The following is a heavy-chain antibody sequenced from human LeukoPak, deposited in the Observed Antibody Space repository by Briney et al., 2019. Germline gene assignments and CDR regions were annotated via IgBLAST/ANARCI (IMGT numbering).Heavy chain of an antibody. CDR2: ISVYYGDT. J-gene: IGHJ4*02. D-gene: IGHD6-13*01. CDR3: ASDHLSIAETGMRY. CDR1: GYTFPNYG. V-gene: IGHV1-18*01. Sequence: AAVKVSCKASGYTFPNYGFTWVRQAPGQGGEWVGWISVYYGDTNYTQKLQGTGTITTDTSTTTVYMELRSLRPDDTAVYYCASDHLSIAETGMRYWGQGTLVTVSS.